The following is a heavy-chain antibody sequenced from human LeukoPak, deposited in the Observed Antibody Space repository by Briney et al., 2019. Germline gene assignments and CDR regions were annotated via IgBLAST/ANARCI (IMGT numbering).Heavy chain of an antibody. Sequence: GGSLTLSCAASGCTFSSYWMDWVRQAPGKGLVWVSSITSDGSNTSYADSVKGRFTISRDNAKNTLYLQMNSLRGEDTAVYYCARKAGGYSYGPLDHWGQGTLVTVSS. CDR3: ARKAGGYSYGPLDH. D-gene: IGHD5-18*01. CDR2: ITSDGSNT. CDR1: GCTFSSYW. J-gene: IGHJ4*02. V-gene: IGHV3-74*01.